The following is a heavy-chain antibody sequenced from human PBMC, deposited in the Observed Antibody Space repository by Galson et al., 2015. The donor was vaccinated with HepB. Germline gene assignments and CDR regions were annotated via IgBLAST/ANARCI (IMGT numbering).Heavy chain of an antibody. CDR3: AKDFGTIWNYYGMDV. CDR2: ISGSGGKT. CDR1: GLTFRSYT. D-gene: IGHD2-8*01. V-gene: IGHV3-23*01. Sequence: SLRLSCAASGLTFRSYTMTWVRQAPGKGLEWVSAISGSGGKTYYADTVKGRFTISRDNSKNTWYLQMNSRRAEDTAVYYCAKDFGTIWNYYGMDVWGQGTTVTVSS. J-gene: IGHJ6*02.